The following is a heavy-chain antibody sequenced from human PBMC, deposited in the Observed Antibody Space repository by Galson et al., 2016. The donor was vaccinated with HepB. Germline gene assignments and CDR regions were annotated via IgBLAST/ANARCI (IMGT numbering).Heavy chain of an antibody. J-gene: IGHJ4*02. V-gene: IGHV3-7*03. Sequence: SLRLSCATSGFTFSNYWMTWVRQAPGKGLEWMASISQDGSKTFYVDSVEGRFTISRDNAKNSLYLQMNSLRVEDRAVYYCADPPPGFGGQGTPVTVSS. CDR3: ADPPPGF. CDR2: ISQDGSKT. CDR1: GFTFSNYW.